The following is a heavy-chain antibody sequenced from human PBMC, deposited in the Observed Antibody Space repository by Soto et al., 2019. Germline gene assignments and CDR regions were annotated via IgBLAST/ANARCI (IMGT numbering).Heavy chain of an antibody. CDR3: ARATTTGLRWYPFDY. CDR2: IIPILGIA. D-gene: IGHD4-17*01. Sequence: QVQLVQSGAEVKKPGSSVKVSCKASGGTFSSYTISWVRQAPGQGLEWMGRIIPILGIANYAQKFQGRVTITADKSTSTAYMELSSLRSEDTAVHYCARATTTGLRWYPFDYWGQGTLVTVPS. CDR1: GGTFSSYT. J-gene: IGHJ4*02. V-gene: IGHV1-69*02.